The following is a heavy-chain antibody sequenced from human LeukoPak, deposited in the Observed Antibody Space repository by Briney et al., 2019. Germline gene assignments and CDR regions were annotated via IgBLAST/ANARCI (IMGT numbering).Heavy chain of an antibody. CDR1: GGSISSYY. CDR3: AREANYYGSGSYFEGTFDY. CDR2: IYYSGST. Sequence: SETLSLTCTVSGGSISSYYWSWIRQPPGKGLEWIGYIYYSGSTNYNPSLKSRVTISVDTSKNKFSLKLTSVTAADTAVYYCAREANYYGSGSYFEGTFDYWGQGSLVTVSS. V-gene: IGHV4-59*01. D-gene: IGHD3-10*01. J-gene: IGHJ4*02.